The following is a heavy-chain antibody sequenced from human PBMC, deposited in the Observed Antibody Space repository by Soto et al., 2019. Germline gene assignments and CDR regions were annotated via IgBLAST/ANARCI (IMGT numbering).Heavy chain of an antibody. CDR3: ARMDDSSSWYLGFTDYYYYGMDV. CDR1: GFTFSSYW. J-gene: IGHJ6*02. D-gene: IGHD6-13*01. V-gene: IGHV3-74*01. Sequence: PGGSLRLSCAASGFTFSSYWMHWVRQAPGKGLVWVSRINSDGSSTSYADSVKGRFTISRDNAKNTLYLQMNSLRAEDTAVYYCARMDDSSSWYLGFTDYYYYGMDVWGQGTTVTVS. CDR2: INSDGSST.